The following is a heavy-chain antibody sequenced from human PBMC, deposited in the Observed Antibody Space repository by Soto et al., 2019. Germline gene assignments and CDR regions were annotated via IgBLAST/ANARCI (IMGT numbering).Heavy chain of an antibody. D-gene: IGHD2-21*02. J-gene: IGHJ4*02. CDR1: GGSINTYNLF. Sequence: SSTLSLTCTVSGGSINTYNLFWAWVRQPPGQGLEWIASIHYGGNAYYSPSLTTRATISRDTSKNRVSLELRSVTAADTALYYCARVNVTLDLWGLGNLVTVX. CDR3: ARVNVTLDL. CDR2: IHYGGNA. V-gene: IGHV4-39*01.